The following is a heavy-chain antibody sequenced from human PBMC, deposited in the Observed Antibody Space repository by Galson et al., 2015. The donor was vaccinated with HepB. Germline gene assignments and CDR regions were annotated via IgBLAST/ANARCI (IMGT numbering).Heavy chain of an antibody. J-gene: IGHJ4*02. D-gene: IGHD6-19*01. CDR1: GGSFSDYN. CDR2: INHSGST. CDR3: ATGWRSSDRWSGGLH. Sequence: SETLSLTCAVFGGSFSDYNWTWIRQPPGKGLEWIGEINHSGSTSYNPSLKSRVSMLVDTSKKQFSLKVTSVTAADTAVYYCATGWRSSDRWSGGLHWGQGALVTVSP. V-gene: IGHV4-34*01.